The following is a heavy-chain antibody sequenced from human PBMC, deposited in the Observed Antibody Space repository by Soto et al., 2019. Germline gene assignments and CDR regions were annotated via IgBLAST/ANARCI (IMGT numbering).Heavy chain of an antibody. D-gene: IGHD3-10*01. CDR2: IYYSGST. J-gene: IGHJ6*02. CDR3: AIDLFSGSRYYYGSGSPAPASYYYGMEV. V-gene: IGHV4-31*03. Sequence: SETLSLTCTVSGASISSRGYYRSWIRQHPGKGLEWIGYIYYSGSTYYNPSLKSRVTISVDTSKKQFSLKLISVTAADPAVYYCAIDLFSGSRYYYGSGSPAPASYYYGMEVWGQGTTVTVSS. CDR1: GASISSRGYY.